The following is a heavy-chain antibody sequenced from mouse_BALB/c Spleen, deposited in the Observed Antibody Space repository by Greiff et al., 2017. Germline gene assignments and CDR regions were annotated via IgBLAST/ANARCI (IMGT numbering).Heavy chain of an antibody. CDR1: GYTFTSYW. CDR2: IYPSDSYT. J-gene: IGHJ3*01. Sequence: VQLQQPGAELVRPGASVKLSCKASGYTFTSYWINWVKQRPGQGLEWIGNIYPSDSYTNYNQKFKDKATLTVDKSSSTAYMQLSSPTSEDSAVYYCTWGNPWFAYWGQGTLVTVSA. CDR3: TWGNPWFAY. D-gene: IGHD2-1*01. V-gene: IGHV1-69*02.